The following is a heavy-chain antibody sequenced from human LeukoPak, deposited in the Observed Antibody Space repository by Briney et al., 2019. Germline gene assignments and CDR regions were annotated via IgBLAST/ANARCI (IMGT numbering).Heavy chain of an antibody. D-gene: IGHD3-22*01. CDR3: ARAPPGSSGPLDD. CDR2: ISSSSSYI. J-gene: IGHJ4*02. Sequence: GGSLRLSCAASGFTFSSYSMNWVRQAPGKGLEWVSSISSSSSYIYYADSVKGRFTISRDNAKNSLYLQMNSLRAEDTAVYYCARAPPGSSGPLDDWGQGTLVTVSS. CDR1: GFTFSSYS. V-gene: IGHV3-21*01.